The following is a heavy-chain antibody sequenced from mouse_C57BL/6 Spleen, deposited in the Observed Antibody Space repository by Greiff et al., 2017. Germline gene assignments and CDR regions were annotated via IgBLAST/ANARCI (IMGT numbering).Heavy chain of an antibody. CDR3: ARGPFAY. J-gene: IGHJ3*01. V-gene: IGHV3-6*01. Sequence: ASGPGLVKPSQSLSLTCSVTGYSITSGYYWNWIRQFPGNKLEWMGYISYDGSNNYNPSLKNRISITRDTSKNQFFLKLNSVTTEDTATYYCARGPFAYWGQGTLVTVSA. CDR2: ISYDGSN. CDR1: GYSITSGYY.